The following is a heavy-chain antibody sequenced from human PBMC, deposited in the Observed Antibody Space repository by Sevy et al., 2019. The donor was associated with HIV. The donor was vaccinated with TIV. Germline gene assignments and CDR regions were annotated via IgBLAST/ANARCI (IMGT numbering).Heavy chain of an antibody. J-gene: IGHJ5*02. Sequence: SETLSLTCAVYGGSFSGYYWSWIRQPPGKGLEWIGEINHSGSTNYNPSLKSRVTISIDTSKNQFSLKLSSVTAADTAVYYCAREAGYSYGRRFDPWGQGTLVTVSS. V-gene: IGHV4-34*01. D-gene: IGHD5-18*01. CDR1: GGSFSGYY. CDR2: INHSGST. CDR3: AREAGYSYGRRFDP.